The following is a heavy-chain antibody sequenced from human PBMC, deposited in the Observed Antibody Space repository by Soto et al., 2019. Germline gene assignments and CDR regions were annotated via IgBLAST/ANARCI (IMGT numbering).Heavy chain of an antibody. V-gene: IGHV4-4*07. J-gene: IGHJ3*02. Sequence: QVQLQESGPGLVKTSETLSLTCNVSGGSISTFYWNWIRQPAEKGLEWIGRVYITGGTNYHPSLKSRVTMSVDTSKNQFSLKMSSVTAADTAVYYCSRGGRDGFDIWGQGTRFTVSS. CDR3: SRGGRDGFDI. CDR1: GGSISTFY. CDR2: VYITGGT.